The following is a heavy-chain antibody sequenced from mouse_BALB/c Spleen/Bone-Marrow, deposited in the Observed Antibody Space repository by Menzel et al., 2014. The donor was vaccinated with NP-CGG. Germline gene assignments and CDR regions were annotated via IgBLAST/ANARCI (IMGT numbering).Heavy chain of an antibody. J-gene: IGHJ1*01. V-gene: IGHV1S81*02. CDR2: INPSNGGT. CDR3: TRSNYGYWYFDV. Sequence: VQLQQSGAELVKPGASVKLSCEASGYTFSSYYMYWVKQRPGQGLEWIGEINPSNGGTKFNEKFKSKATLTVDKSSSTAYTQLSSLTSEDSAVYYCTRSNYGYWYFDVWGAGTTVTVSS. CDR1: GYTFSSYY. D-gene: IGHD1-1*01.